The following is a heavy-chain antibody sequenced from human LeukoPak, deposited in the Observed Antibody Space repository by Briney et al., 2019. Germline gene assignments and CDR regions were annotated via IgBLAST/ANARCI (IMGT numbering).Heavy chain of an antibody. Sequence: GGSLRLSCAASGFTFSTYWMSWVRQAPGKGLEWVANIKQDGSDKFYVDSVKGRFTISRDNAKNSMYLQMNSLRAEDTAIYHCARVLPVASRDYWGQGTLVTVSS. CDR3: ARVLPVASRDY. CDR1: GFTFSTYW. V-gene: IGHV3-7*01. J-gene: IGHJ4*02. D-gene: IGHD2-2*01. CDR2: IKQDGSDK.